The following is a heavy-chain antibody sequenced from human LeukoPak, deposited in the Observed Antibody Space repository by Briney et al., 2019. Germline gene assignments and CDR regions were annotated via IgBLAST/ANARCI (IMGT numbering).Heavy chain of an antibody. Sequence: SETLSLTCTVSGGSISSSSYYWGWIRQPPGKGLEWIGSIYYSGSTDYNPSLKSRVTISVDTSKNQFSLKLSSVTAADTAVYYCARDAEMSGYNYDYFDYWGQGTLVTVSS. CDR2: IYYSGST. J-gene: IGHJ4*02. CDR3: ARDAEMSGYNYDYFDY. V-gene: IGHV4-39*07. D-gene: IGHD5-24*01. CDR1: GGSISSSSYY.